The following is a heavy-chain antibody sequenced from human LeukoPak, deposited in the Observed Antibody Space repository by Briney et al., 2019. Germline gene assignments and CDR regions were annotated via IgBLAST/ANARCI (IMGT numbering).Heavy chain of an antibody. Sequence: ASVKVSCKASGCTFTGYYMHWVRQAPGQGLEWMGWINPNSGGTNYAQKFQGRVTMTRDTSISTAYMELSRLRSDDTAVYYCARDHGGGDPGWFDPWGQGTLVTVSS. V-gene: IGHV1-2*02. CDR1: GCTFTGYY. J-gene: IGHJ5*02. CDR2: INPNSGGT. D-gene: IGHD2-21*02. CDR3: ARDHGGGDPGWFDP.